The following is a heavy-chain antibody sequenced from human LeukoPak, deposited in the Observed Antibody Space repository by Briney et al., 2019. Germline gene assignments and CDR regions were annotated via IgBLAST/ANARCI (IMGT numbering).Heavy chain of an antibody. Sequence: GESLKISCKGSGYSFTSYWICWVRQMPGKGLEWMGIIYPGDSDTRYSPSFQGQVTISADKSISTAYLPWSSLKASDTAMFYCGRQGGYCSITSCRNFDYWGQGPRVTVSS. CDR1: GYSFTSYW. CDR3: GRQGGYCSITSCRNFDY. CDR2: IYPGDSDT. V-gene: IGHV5-51*01. J-gene: IGHJ4*02. D-gene: IGHD2-2*01.